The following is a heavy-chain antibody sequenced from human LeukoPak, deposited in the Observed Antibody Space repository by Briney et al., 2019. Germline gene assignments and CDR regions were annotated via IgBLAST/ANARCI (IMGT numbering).Heavy chain of an antibody. CDR3: ASDKYYPWGSYFDY. V-gene: IGHV3-7*01. D-gene: IGHD2/OR15-2a*01. J-gene: IGHJ4*02. Sequence: AGGSLRLSCAASGFTFSSYWMSWVRQAPGKGLEWVANIKQDGSEKYYVDSVKGRFTISRDNAKNSLYLQMNSLRAEDTAVYYCASDKYYPWGSYFDYWGQGTLVTVSS. CDR2: IKQDGSEK. CDR1: GFTFSSYW.